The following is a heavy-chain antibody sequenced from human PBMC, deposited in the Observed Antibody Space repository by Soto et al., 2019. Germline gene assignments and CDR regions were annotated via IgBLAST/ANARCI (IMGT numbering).Heavy chain of an antibody. D-gene: IGHD3-10*01. V-gene: IGHV3-74*01. J-gene: IGHJ4*02. CDR2: INSGATTT. CDR3: ARGPTGWFGYGY. CDR1: GFTFSSSW. Sequence: EVQLVESGGGLVQPGGSLRLSCAASGFTFSSSWMHWVRQGPGKGLVWVSRINSGATTTNYADSVKGRFTISRDNAKNTLYLQMDSLTAEDTAVYYCARGPTGWFGYGYWGQGTLVTVSS.